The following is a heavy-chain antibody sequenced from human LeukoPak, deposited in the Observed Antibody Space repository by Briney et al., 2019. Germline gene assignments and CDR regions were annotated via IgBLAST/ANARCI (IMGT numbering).Heavy chain of an antibody. V-gene: IGHV1-2*02. CDR3: ARDRIAAAGPYFDY. D-gene: IGHD6-13*01. J-gene: IGHJ4*02. CDR1: GYTFTGYY. CDR2: INPNSGGT. Sequence: GASVKVSCKASGYTFTGYYMHWVRQAPGQGLEWMGWINPNSGGTNYAQKFQGRVTMTRDTSISTAYMELSRLRSDDTAVYYCARDRIAAAGPYFDYWGQGTLVTVSS.